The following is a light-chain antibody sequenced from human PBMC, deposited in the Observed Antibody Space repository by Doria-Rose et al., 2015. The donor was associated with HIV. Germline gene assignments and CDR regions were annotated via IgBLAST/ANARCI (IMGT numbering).Light chain of an antibody. Sequence: IQLTQSPSSLSASTGDRVTITCRASQGISSYLAWYQQKPGKAPNLLIYAASTLQSGVPSRFSGSGSGTDFTLTISCLQSEDFATYYCQQYYSYPLITFGQGTRLEIK. CDR2: AAS. CDR3: QQYYSYPLIT. CDR1: QGISSY. J-gene: IGKJ5*01. V-gene: IGKV1-8*01.